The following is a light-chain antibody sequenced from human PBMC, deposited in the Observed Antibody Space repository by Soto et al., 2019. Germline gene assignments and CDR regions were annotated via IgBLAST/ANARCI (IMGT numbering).Light chain of an antibody. CDR2: GNS. Sequence: QSVLTQPPSVSGAPGQRVTISCTGSSSNIGAGYDVHWYQQLPGTAPKLLIYGNSNRPSGVPDRFSCSKSGTSASLAITGLQAEDEAYYYCQSYDSSLSALFGGGTKLTVL. J-gene: IGLJ2*01. CDR1: SSNIGAGYD. V-gene: IGLV1-40*01. CDR3: QSYDSSLSAL.